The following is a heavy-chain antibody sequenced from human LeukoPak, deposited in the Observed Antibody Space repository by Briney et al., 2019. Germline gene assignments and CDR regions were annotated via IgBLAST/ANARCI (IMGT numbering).Heavy chain of an antibody. Sequence: GESLKISCKGSGYSFTSYWIGWVRQMPGKGLEWMGIIYLGDSDTRYSPSFQGQVTISADKSISTAYLQWSSLKASDTAMYYCARLRHSVQTINWFDPWGQGTLVTVSS. CDR1: GYSFTSYW. CDR2: IYLGDSDT. D-gene: IGHD1/OR15-1a*01. V-gene: IGHV5-51*01. J-gene: IGHJ5*02. CDR3: ARLRHSVQTINWFDP.